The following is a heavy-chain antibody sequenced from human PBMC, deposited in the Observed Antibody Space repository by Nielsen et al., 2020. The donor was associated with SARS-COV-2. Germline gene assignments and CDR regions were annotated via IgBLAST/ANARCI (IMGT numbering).Heavy chain of an antibody. D-gene: IGHD6-13*01. V-gene: IGHV1-3*01. Sequence: ASVKVSCKASGYTFTSYAMHWVRQAPGQRLEWMGWINAGNGNTKYSQKFQGRVTITRDTSASTAYMELRSLRSDDTAVYYCARVGVAAAGQGVNAFDIWGQGTMVTVSS. CDR1: GYTFTSYA. CDR2: INAGNGNT. J-gene: IGHJ3*02. CDR3: ARVGVAAAGQGVNAFDI.